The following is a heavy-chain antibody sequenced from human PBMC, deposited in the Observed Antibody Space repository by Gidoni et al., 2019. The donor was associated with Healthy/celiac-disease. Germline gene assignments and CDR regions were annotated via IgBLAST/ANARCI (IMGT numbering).Heavy chain of an antibody. J-gene: IGHJ4*02. CDR2: IKQDGSEK. D-gene: IGHD3-10*01. V-gene: IGHV3-7*04. CDR1: GFTLISSW. Sequence: VQLVESGGGWVQPGGSLRLSCAASGFTLISSWMSWVRQAPGKGLGWVANIKQDGSEKYYVDSVKGRFTISRDNAKNSLYLQMNSLRAEDTAVYYCARGIAGYPDYNDYYFDYWGQGTLVTVSS. CDR3: ARGIAGYPDYNDYYFDY.